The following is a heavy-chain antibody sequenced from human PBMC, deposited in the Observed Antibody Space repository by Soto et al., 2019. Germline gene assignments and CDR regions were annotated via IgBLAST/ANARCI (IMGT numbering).Heavy chain of an antibody. D-gene: IGHD2-15*01. Sequence: QLQLQEPGSGLVKPSQTLSLTCAVSGGSISSGGYSWSWIRQPPGKGLEWIGYIYHSGSTYYNPSLQSRVTVAVDRSKTQFSLKLSSVTAADTAVYYGARGQVVAAQHWGQGTLVTVSS. CDR2: IYHSGST. CDR3: ARGQVVAAQH. CDR1: GGSISSGGYS. V-gene: IGHV4-30-2*01. J-gene: IGHJ4*02.